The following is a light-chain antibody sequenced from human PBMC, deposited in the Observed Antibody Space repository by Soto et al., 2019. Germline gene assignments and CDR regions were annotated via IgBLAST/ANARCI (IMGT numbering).Light chain of an antibody. J-gene: IGKJ1*01. CDR2: DAS. Sequence: EIFLTQSPDTLSLSPGERATRTCRASQSVTNYIAWYQQRPGQAPRLLIYDASNRATGVPARLSGSRSGTDFNLTISDLEPADFGLYYCQQRLNWPPGFGQGTKVDI. V-gene: IGKV3-11*01. CDR3: QQRLNWPPG. CDR1: QSVTNY.